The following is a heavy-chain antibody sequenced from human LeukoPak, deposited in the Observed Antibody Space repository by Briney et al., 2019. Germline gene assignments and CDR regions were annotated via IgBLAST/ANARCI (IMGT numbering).Heavy chain of an antibody. Sequence: GGSVSLVCTASGFTFSGQIMSWARQAPGKGLEWVSSISSGSTYIYYADSVKGRFTVSRDNAKNSLYLQMNSLRAEATAVYCCVRDLTAIFGCVCAFHHWGEGTLVTVSS. CDR1: GFTFSGQI. J-gene: IGHJ1*01. V-gene: IGHV3-21*01. D-gene: IGHD3-3*01. CDR2: ISSGSTYI. CDR3: VRDLTAIFGCVCAFHH.